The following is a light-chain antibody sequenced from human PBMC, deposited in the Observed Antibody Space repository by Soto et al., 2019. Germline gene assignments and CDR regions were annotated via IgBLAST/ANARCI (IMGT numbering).Light chain of an antibody. CDR2: GAS. Sequence: EKALTQSPVTLSLSPGERATLSCRASQSVSSNLAWYQQRPGQAPRLLIYGASTRASGVPDRFSGSGSGTEFILTISSLQSEDSAVYYCQQYDKYSTFGHGTKVDVK. CDR3: QQYDKYST. CDR1: QSVSSN. J-gene: IGKJ1*01. V-gene: IGKV3-15*01.